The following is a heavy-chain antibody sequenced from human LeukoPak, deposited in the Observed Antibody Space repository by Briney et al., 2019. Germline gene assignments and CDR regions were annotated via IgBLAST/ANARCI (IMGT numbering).Heavy chain of an antibody. CDR3: ARGEYSSSWYPFDN. CDR1: GYTFTGYD. CDR2: MKSNSGDT. V-gene: IGHV1-8*01. J-gene: IGHJ4*02. D-gene: IGHD6-13*01. Sequence: ASVKVSCKTSGYTFTGYDINWVQQAPGQGLEWMGWMKSNSGDTHFAQKFQGRVTMTRNTSISTAFMELSSLRSEDTPVYYCARGEYSSSWYPFDNWGQGSLVTVSS.